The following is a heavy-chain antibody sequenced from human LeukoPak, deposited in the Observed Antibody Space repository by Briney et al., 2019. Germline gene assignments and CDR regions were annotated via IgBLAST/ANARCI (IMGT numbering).Heavy chain of an antibody. D-gene: IGHD4-17*01. CDR1: GFTFGSSG. Sequence: GGSLRLSCIAPGFTFGSSGMPWVRQAPGKGLELEAYVGNDGTNKYYADSVKGRSTISRDNAKNSLYLQMSSLRAGDTAVYYCARDRVDYGDDYYYYGMDVWGQGTTVTVSS. CDR2: VGNDGTNK. CDR3: ARDRVDYGDDYYYYGMDV. J-gene: IGHJ6*02. V-gene: IGHV3-30*02.